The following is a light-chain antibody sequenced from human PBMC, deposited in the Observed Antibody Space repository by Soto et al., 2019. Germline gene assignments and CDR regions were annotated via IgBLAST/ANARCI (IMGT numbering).Light chain of an antibody. J-gene: IGKJ4*01. CDR1: HRVNTY. Sequence: EIVMTQSPATLSVSPGERATLSCRASHRVNTYLAWYQQRPGQAPRLLIYDASTRATDIPARFSGSGSGTEFTLTISSLQSEDFAVYYCQQYNSWPLTFGGGTKVDIK. CDR3: QQYNSWPLT. CDR2: DAS. V-gene: IGKV3-15*01.